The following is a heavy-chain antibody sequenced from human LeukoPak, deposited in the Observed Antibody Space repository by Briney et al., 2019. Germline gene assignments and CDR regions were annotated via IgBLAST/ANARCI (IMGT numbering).Heavy chain of an antibody. Sequence: SETLSLTRAVYGGSFSGYYWSWIRQPPGKGLEWIGEINHSGSTNYNPSLKSRVTISVDTPKNQFSLKLSSVTAADTAVYYCAREAAAAVDYWGRGTLVTVSS. CDR3: AREAAAAVDY. CDR1: GGSFSGYY. D-gene: IGHD6-13*01. V-gene: IGHV4-34*01. J-gene: IGHJ4*02. CDR2: INHSGST.